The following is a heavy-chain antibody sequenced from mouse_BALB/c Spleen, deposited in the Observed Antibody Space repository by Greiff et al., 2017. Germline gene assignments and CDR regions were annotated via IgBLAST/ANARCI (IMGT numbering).Heavy chain of an antibody. CDR2: IDPANGNT. Sequence: VQLQQSGAELVKPGASVKLSCTASGFNFTDTYMHWVKQRPEQGLEWIGRIDPANGNTKYDPKFQGKATITADTSSNPAYLQLSSLTSEDTAVYYCAEGTTVVEMDDWGQGTPVTVSA. CDR1: GFNFTDTY. D-gene: IGHD1-1*01. J-gene: IGHJ4*01. CDR3: AEGTTVVEMDD. V-gene: IGHV14-3*02.